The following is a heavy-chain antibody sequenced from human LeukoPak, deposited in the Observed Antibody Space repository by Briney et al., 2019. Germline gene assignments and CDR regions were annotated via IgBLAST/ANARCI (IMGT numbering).Heavy chain of an antibody. CDR1: GGSISSYY. Sequence: SETLSLTCTVSGGSISSYYWSWIRQPPGKGLEWIGYIYYSGSTYYNPSLRSRVTISVDTSKNQFSLKLSSVTAADTAVYYCARDDTFDYWGQGTLVTVSS. CDR2: IYYSGST. J-gene: IGHJ4*02. V-gene: IGHV4-59*01. CDR3: ARDDTFDY.